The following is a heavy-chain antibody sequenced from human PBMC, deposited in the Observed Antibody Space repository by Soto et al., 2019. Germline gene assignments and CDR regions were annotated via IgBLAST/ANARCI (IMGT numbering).Heavy chain of an antibody. CDR1: GFTFGSYA. D-gene: IGHD3-10*01. CDR2: ISGSGGGT. J-gene: IGHJ4*02. Sequence: PGGSLRLSCAASGFTFGSYAMSWVRQAPGKGLEWVSGISGSGGGTYYADSVKGWFTISRDNSKNTLYLHMNSLRAEDTAVYYCAKGPDFYGSGSYYPPNDYWGQGTLVTVS. CDR3: AKGPDFYGSGSYYPPNDY. V-gene: IGHV3-23*01.